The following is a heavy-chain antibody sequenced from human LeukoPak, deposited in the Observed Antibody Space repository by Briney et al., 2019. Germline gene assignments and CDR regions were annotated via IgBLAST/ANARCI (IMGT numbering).Heavy chain of an antibody. D-gene: IGHD1-26*01. J-gene: IGHJ3*02. V-gene: IGHV3-33*01. CDR1: GFTFSSYG. CDR3: ARAKVGAGGACDI. Sequence: PGGSLRLSCAASGFTFSSYGMHWVRQAPGKGLEWVAVIWYDGSNKYYADSVKGRFTISRDNSKNTLYLQMNSLRAQDTAVYYCARAKVGAGGACDIWGQGTMVTVSS. CDR2: IWYDGSNK.